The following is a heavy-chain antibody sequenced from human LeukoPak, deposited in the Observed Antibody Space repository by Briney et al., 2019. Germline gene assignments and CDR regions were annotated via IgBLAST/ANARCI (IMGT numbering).Heavy chain of an antibody. CDR1: GYTFTSYG. CDR2: ISAYNGNT. Sequence: ASVKVSCKASGYTFTSYGISWVRQAPGQGLEGMGWISAYNGNTNYAQKLQGRVTMTTDTSTSTAYMELRSLRSDDTAVYYCARVAQQLYYYYYMDVWGKGTTVTISS. CDR3: ARVAQQLYYYYYMDV. J-gene: IGHJ6*03. V-gene: IGHV1-18*01. D-gene: IGHD6-13*01.